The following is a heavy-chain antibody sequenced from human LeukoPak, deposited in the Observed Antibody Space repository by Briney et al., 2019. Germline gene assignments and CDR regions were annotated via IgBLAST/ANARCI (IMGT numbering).Heavy chain of an antibody. J-gene: IGHJ4*02. CDR3: AKGSSSWLLRYYFDY. D-gene: IGHD6-13*01. Sequence: PSETLSLTCAVSGYSISSGYYWGWIRQPPGKGLEWIVSIYHSGSTYYNPSLKSRVTISVDTSKNQFSLKLSSVTAADTAVYYCAKGSSSWLLRYYFDYWGQGTLITVSS. CDR2: IYHSGST. V-gene: IGHV4-38-2*01. CDR1: GYSISSGYY.